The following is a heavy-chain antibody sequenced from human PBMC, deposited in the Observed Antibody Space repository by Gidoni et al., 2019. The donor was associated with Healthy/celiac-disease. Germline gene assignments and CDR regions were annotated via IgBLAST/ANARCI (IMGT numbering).Heavy chain of an antibody. CDR3: ARGGVRSGSYSTPFDY. J-gene: IGHJ4*02. V-gene: IGHV1-46*01. CDR1: GYTFTSYY. CDR2: INPSGGST. D-gene: IGHD1-26*01. Sequence: QVQLVQSGAEVKKPGASVKVSCKASGYTFTSYYMHWVRQAPGQGLEWMGIINPSGGSTSYAQKFQGRVTMTRDTSTSTVYMELSSLRSEDTAVYYCARGGVRSGSYSTPFDYWGQGTLVTVSS.